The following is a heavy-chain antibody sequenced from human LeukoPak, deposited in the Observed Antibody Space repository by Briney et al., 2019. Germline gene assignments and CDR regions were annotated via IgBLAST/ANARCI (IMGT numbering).Heavy chain of an antibody. CDR1: GFTFSTYN. CDR3: ARGSGLRIIDY. D-gene: IGHD2/OR15-2a*01. J-gene: IGHJ4*02. CDR2: ITSGGTYT. V-gene: IGHV3-21*04. Sequence: PGGSLRLSCAASGFTFSTYNMNWVRQAPGKGLEWVSSITSGGTYTYYADSVKGRFTISRDNAKNSLYLQMNSLRAEDTAVYYCARGSGLRIIDYWGQGTLVTVSS.